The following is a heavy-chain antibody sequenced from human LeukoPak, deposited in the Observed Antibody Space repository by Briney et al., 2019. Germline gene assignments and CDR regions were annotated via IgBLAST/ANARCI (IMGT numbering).Heavy chain of an antibody. D-gene: IGHD5-12*01. J-gene: IGHJ6*03. CDR3: ARDLRGYSGYDYPPYYYYMDV. CDR1: GGSISSGSYY. Sequence: PSQTLSLTCTVSGGSISSGSYYWSWIRQPAGKGLEWIGRIYTSGSTNYNPSLKSRDTISVDTSKNQFSLKLSSVTAADTAVYYCARDLRGYSGYDYPPYYYYMDVWGKGTTVTVSS. V-gene: IGHV4-61*02. CDR2: IYTSGST.